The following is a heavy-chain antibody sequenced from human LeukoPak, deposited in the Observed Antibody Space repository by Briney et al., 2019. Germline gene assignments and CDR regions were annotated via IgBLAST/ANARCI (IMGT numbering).Heavy chain of an antibody. CDR2: IKQDESEI. CDR1: GFTFSSYW. D-gene: IGHD2-2*01. Sequence: GGSLRLSCAASGFTFSSYWMSWVRQAPGKGLEWVANIKQDESEIYYVDSVKGRFTISRDNAKNSLYLQMNSLRAEDTAVYYCARDYCSSTSCRFDYWGQGTLVTVSS. CDR3: ARDYCSSTSCRFDY. V-gene: IGHV3-7*01. J-gene: IGHJ4*02.